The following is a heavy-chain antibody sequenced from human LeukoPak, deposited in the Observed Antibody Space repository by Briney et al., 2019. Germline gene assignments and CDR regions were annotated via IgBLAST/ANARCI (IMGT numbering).Heavy chain of an antibody. Sequence: PGRPLRLSCAASGFTFDDYAMHWVRRAPGKGLEWVSGISWNSGSIGYADSVKGRFTISRDNAKNSLYLQMNSLRAEDTALYYCAKGMVRGVKGYYGMDVWGQGTTVTVSS. D-gene: IGHD3-10*01. V-gene: IGHV3-9*01. J-gene: IGHJ6*02. CDR3: AKGMVRGVKGYYGMDV. CDR1: GFTFDDYA. CDR2: ISWNSGSI.